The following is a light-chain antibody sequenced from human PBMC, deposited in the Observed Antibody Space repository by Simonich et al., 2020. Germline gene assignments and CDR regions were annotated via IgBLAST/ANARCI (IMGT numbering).Light chain of an antibody. V-gene: IGLV6-57*01. CDR3: QSYDSSNLV. Sequence: NFMLTQPHSVSESPGQTVTISCTRSSGSIASNYLQWYQQRPGSSPTRVCYEENQRPSRVPDRLSGSIDSSSNSASLTIYGLKTEDEADYYCQSYDSSNLVFGGGTKLTVL. J-gene: IGLJ3*02. CDR1: SGSIASNY. CDR2: EEN.